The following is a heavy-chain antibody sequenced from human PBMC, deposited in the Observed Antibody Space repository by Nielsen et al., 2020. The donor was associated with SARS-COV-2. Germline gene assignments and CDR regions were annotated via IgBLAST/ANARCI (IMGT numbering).Heavy chain of an antibody. CDR1: GFTFNVFD. Sequence: GESLKIPCAAPGFTFNVFDMHWVRQAPGKGLQWGAFMRYDGTKKYYSNSVKGRFTISRDNSKDTLFLQMNSLRVEDTAVYYCAKFADDYFDYWGQGTLVTVSS. V-gene: IGHV3-30*02. J-gene: IGHJ4*02. CDR3: AKFADDYFDY. CDR2: MRYDGTKK.